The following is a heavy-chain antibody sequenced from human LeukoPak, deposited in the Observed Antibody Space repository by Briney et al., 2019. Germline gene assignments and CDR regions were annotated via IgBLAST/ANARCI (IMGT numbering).Heavy chain of an antibody. CDR1: GYTFTGFY. CDR2: INPKSGGT. CDR3: ARAGSIVGDMGYHWFDP. V-gene: IGHV1-2*02. D-gene: IGHD1-26*01. Sequence: GASVKVSCKASGYTFTGFYMVWVRQAPGQGLEWMGWINPKSGGTDYAQKFQGRVTMTRDTSISTAYMDLNRLRSDDTAVYYCARAGSIVGDMGYHWFDPWGQGTLVTVSS. J-gene: IGHJ5*02.